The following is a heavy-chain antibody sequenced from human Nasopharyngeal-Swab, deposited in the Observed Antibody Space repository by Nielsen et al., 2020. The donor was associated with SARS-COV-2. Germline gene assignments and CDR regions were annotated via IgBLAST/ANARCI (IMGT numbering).Heavy chain of an antibody. V-gene: IGHV3-64D*06. J-gene: IGHJ4*02. CDR3: VKRGYSSSWYYFDY. D-gene: IGHD6-13*01. CDR2: ISNNGVHT. Sequence: WIRQPPVQGLEYVSTISNNGVHTYYADSVKGRFTISRDNSKNTLYLQMSSLRAEDTAVYYCVKRGYSSSWYYFDYWGQGTLVTVSS.